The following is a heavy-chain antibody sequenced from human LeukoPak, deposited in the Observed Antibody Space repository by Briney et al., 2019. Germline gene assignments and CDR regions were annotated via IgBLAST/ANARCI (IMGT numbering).Heavy chain of an antibody. Sequence: SETLSLTCTVSGGSISSYYWSWIRQPPGKGLEWIGYIYYSGSTNYNPSLKSRVTISVDTSKNQFSLKLSSVTAADTAVYYCGQSGDGYIFDYWGQGTLVTVSS. V-gene: IGHV4-59*01. J-gene: IGHJ4*02. D-gene: IGHD5-24*01. CDR3: GQSGDGYIFDY. CDR1: GGSISSYY. CDR2: IYYSGST.